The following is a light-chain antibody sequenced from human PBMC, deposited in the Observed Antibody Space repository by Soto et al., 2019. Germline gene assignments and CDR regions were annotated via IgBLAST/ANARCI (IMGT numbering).Light chain of an antibody. CDR3: QQANSFPFI. CDR1: RDISTW. CDR2: GAS. Sequence: DIQMTQSQSSVSATVGDRVTITCRASRDISTWLAWYQQKPGKAPKLLIYGASNLQSGVPSRFSGRGSGTDFTLTISSLQPEDFGTYYCQQANSFPFIFAQGTK. V-gene: IGKV1D-12*01. J-gene: IGKJ2*01.